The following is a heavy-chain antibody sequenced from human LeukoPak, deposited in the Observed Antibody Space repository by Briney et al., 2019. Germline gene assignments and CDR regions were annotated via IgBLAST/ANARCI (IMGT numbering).Heavy chain of an antibody. CDR3: ARKWLRLGLFDY. V-gene: IGHV1-69*13. Sequence: GASVKVSCKASGGTFISYAISWVRQAPGQGLEWMGGIIPIFGTANYARKFQGRVTITADESTSTAYMELSSLRSEDTAVYYCARKWLRLGLFDYWGQGTLVTVSS. CDR1: GGTFISYA. J-gene: IGHJ4*02. D-gene: IGHD5-12*01. CDR2: IIPIFGTA.